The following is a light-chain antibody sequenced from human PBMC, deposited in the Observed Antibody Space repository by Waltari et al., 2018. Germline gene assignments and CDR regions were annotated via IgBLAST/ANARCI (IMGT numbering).Light chain of an antibody. Sequence: QSALTQPRSVSGSPGQSVTIPCTGTSSDVGGYNYFTWYQHHPGKAPKLMLYDVYKRPSGVPDRFSGSKSGNTASLTISGLQVEDEADYYCCSYAGSYTLIFGGGTKLTVL. CDR2: DVY. V-gene: IGLV2-11*01. J-gene: IGLJ2*01. CDR3: CSYAGSYTLI. CDR1: SSDVGGYNY.